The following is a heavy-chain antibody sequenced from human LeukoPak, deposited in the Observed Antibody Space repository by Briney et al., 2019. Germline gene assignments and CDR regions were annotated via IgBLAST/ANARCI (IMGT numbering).Heavy chain of an antibody. CDR2: INPSGGST. D-gene: IGHD4-23*01. CDR1: GYTFTSYY. J-gene: IGHJ4*02. Sequence: ASVKVSCKASGYTFTSYYMHWVRQAPGQGLEWMGIINPSGGSTSHAQKFQGRVTMTTDTSTSTAYMELRSLRSDDTAVYCCAREDYGGNVPFDYWGQGTLVTVSS. V-gene: IGHV1-46*01. CDR3: AREDYGGNVPFDY.